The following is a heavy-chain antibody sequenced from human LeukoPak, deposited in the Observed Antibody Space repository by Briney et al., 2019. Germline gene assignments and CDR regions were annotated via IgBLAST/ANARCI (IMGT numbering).Heavy chain of an antibody. D-gene: IGHD6-6*01. J-gene: IGHJ4*02. CDR2: ISPTGSTT. CDR1: GFSFSGHW. CDR3: ARGPNSNWSGLDF. V-gene: IGHV3-74*01. Sequence: TGGSLRLSCTASGFSFSGHWMHWARHLPGKGLVWVSRISPTGSTTSYADSVKGRFTVSRDNAENTLYLQVNNLRAEDTAVYYCARGPNSNWSGLDFWGKGTLLTVSS.